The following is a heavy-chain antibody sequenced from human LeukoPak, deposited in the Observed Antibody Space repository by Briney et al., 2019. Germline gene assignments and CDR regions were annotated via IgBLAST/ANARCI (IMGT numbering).Heavy chain of an antibody. V-gene: IGHV4-34*01. CDR2: INHSGST. J-gene: IGHJ4*02. CDR1: GGSFSGYY. CDR3: ARGLEAVAGIDFDY. D-gene: IGHD6-19*01. Sequence: SETLSLTCAVYGGSFSGYYWSWIRQPPGKGLERIGEINHSGSTNYNPSLKSRVTISVDTSKNQFSLKLSSVTAADTAVYYCARGLEAVAGIDFDYWGQGTLVTVSS.